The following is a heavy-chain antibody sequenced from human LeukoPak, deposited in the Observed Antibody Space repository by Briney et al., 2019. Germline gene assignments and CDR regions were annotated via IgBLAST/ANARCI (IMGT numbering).Heavy chain of an antibody. J-gene: IGHJ4*02. CDR2: ISSSSSYI. D-gene: IGHD5-12*01. V-gene: IGHV3-21*01. Sequence: GGSLRLSCAASGFTFSSYSMNWVRQAPGKGLEWVSSISSSSSYIYYADSVKGRFTISRDNAKNSLYLQMNSLRAEDTAVYYCARDYSGYDRTRFDYWGQGTLVTVSS. CDR3: ARDYSGYDRTRFDY. CDR1: GFTFSSYS.